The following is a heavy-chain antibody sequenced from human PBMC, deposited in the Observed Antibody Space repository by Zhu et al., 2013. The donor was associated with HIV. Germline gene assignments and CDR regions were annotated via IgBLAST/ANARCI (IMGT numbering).Heavy chain of an antibody. Sequence: QVQLVQSGAEVKKPGASVKVSCKAAEYSFTDYHMHWVRQAPGQGLEWMGWINPDSGGTKYAQKFQGRVTMTRDTSITTAYMELSSLRSDDTALYYCARGGTRGYSYGLEYWGQGTLVTVSS. CDR1: EYSFTDYH. J-gene: IGHJ4*02. CDR2: INPDSGGT. D-gene: IGHD5-18*01. CDR3: ARGGTRGYSYGLEY. V-gene: IGHV1-2*02.